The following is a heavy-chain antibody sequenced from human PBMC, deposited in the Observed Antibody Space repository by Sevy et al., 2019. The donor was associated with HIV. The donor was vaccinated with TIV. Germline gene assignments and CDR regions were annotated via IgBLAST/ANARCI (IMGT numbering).Heavy chain of an antibody. CDR3: AHETFGRFES. J-gene: IGHJ4*02. V-gene: IGHV3-7*01. CDR1: GFTFSTTW. D-gene: IGHD3-16*01. CDR2: IRGDGIDK. Sequence: GGSLRLSCAASGFTFSTTWMNWVRQAPGKGLEWVANIRGDGIDKHYVDFLEGRFTISKDNAKNLLFLQMNSLRVEDTAVYYCAHETFGRFESWGQGTLVTVSS.